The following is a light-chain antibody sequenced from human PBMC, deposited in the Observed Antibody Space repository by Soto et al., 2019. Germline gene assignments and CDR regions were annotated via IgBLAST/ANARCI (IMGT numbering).Light chain of an antibody. CDR2: GNS. CDR3: QSYDSSLSGWV. J-gene: IGLJ3*02. Sequence: QSVLTQPPSVSVAPGQRVTISCTGSSSNIGAGYDVHWYQQLPGTAPKLLIYGNSNRPSGVPDRFSGSKSGTSASLAITGLLPEDEADYYCQSYDSSLSGWVFGGGTKVTVL. V-gene: IGLV1-40*01. CDR1: SSNIGAGYD.